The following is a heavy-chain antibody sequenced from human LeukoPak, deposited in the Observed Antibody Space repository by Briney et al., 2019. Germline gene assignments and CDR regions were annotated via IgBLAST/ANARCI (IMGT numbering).Heavy chain of an antibody. Sequence: PGGSLRLSCAASGFTFSSYAMSWVRQAPGKGLEWVSAISGSGGSTYYADSVKGRFTISRDNSENTLYLQMNSLRAEDTAVYYCAKDDVVVPAAKEGYYYYYGMDVWGQGTTVTVSS. CDR2: ISGSGGST. J-gene: IGHJ6*02. CDR3: AKDDVVVPAAKEGYYYYYGMDV. CDR1: GFTFSSYA. D-gene: IGHD2-2*01. V-gene: IGHV3-23*01.